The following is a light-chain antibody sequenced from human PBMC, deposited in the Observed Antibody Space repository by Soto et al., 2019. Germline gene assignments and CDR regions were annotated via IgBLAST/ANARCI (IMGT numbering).Light chain of an antibody. Sequence: QSALTQPHSVSGSPGQSITISCTGTSSDVGAYNFASWYQQRPGTAPRLIIYDVNKRPSGVPDRFSGSKSGNTASLTISGLQAEDEADYYCCSYAGNYTYVFGSGTKLTVL. CDR3: CSYAGNYTYV. V-gene: IGLV2-11*01. CDR1: SSDVGAYNF. CDR2: DVN. J-gene: IGLJ1*01.